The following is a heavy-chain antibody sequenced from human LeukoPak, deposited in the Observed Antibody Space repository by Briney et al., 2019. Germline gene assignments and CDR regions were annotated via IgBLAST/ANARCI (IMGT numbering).Heavy chain of an antibody. CDR3: ASSGVGAPMFRGYMDV. J-gene: IGHJ6*03. CDR2: MNPNSGNT. D-gene: IGHD3-10*01. CDR1: GYTFTSYD. Sequence: WASVKVSCKASGYTFTSYDINWVRQATGQGLEWMGWMNPNSGNTGYAQKLQGRVTMTTDTSTSTAYMELRSLRSDDTAVYYCASSGVGAPMFRGYMDVWGKGTTVTVSS. V-gene: IGHV1-8*01.